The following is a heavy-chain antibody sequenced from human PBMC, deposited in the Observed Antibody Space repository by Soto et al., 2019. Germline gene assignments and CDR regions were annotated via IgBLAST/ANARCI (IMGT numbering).Heavy chain of an antibody. Sequence: GASVKVSCKASGYTFTSYGISWVRQAPGQGLEWMGWISAYNGNTNYAQKLQGRVTMTTDTSTSTAYMELRSLRSDDTAVYYCASDRRITIFGLTGTTWVFDYWGQGTLVTVSS. V-gene: IGHV1-18*04. CDR1: GYTFTSYG. CDR3: ASDRRITIFGLTGTTWVFDY. CDR2: ISAYNGNT. D-gene: IGHD3-3*01. J-gene: IGHJ4*02.